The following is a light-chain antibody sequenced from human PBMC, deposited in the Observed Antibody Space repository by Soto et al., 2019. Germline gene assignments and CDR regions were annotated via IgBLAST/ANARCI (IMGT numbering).Light chain of an antibody. CDR3: CSYAGSSTHV. J-gene: IGLJ1*01. CDR1: SSDVGSSNL. V-gene: IGLV2-23*02. Sequence: QSARTQPASVSGSPGQSITFSCPGTSSDVGSSNLVSWYQQHPGKAPKLLIYEVSKRPSGVSNRFSGSKSGNTASLTISGLQAEDEADYYCCSYAGSSTHVFGTGTKVTVL. CDR2: EVS.